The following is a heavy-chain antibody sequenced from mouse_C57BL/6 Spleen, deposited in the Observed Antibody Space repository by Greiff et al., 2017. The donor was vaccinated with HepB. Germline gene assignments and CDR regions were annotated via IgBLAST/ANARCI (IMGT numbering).Heavy chain of an antibody. D-gene: IGHD3-2*02. V-gene: IGHV1-54*01. CDR2: INPGSGGT. J-gene: IGHJ2*01. CDR3: ARSDSSGHFDY. Sequence: QVQLKQSGAELVRPGTSVKVSCKASGYAFTNYLIEWVKQRPGQGLEWIGVINPGSGGTNYNEKFKGKATLTADKSSSTAYMQLSSLTSEDSAVYFCARSDSSGHFDYWGQGTTLTVSS. CDR1: GYAFTNYL.